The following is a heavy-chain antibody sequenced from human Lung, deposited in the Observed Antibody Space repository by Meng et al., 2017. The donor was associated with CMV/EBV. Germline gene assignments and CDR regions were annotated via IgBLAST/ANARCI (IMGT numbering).Heavy chain of an antibody. Sequence: GESXKISCAASGFSLSAYWMTWVRPAPGQGLEWVANIKEDGSERDYVDSVEGRFTISRDNSRNSLFLEMNSLRVGDTAVYYCVRGRGVDAWGQGTTVTVSS. CDR2: IKEDGSER. V-gene: IGHV3-7*01. CDR1: GFSLSAYW. J-gene: IGHJ6*02. CDR3: VRGRGVDA. D-gene: IGHD6-25*01.